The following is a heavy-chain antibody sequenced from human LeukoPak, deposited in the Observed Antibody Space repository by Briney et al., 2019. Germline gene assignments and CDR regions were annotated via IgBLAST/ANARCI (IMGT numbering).Heavy chain of an antibody. V-gene: IGHV3-74*01. Sequence: PGGSLRLSCGASGFTFGTYWMHWVRQAPGKGLVWVSGINSDGGTTTYADSVKGRFTISRDNAKNSLYLQMNSLRAEDTAVYYCARGLQWELLGWFDPWGQGTLVTVSS. CDR1: GFTFGTYW. J-gene: IGHJ5*02. D-gene: IGHD1-26*01. CDR3: ARGLQWELLGWFDP. CDR2: INSDGGTT.